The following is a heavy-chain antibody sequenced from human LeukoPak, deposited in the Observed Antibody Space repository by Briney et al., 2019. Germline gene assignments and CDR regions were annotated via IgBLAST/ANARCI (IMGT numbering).Heavy chain of an antibody. J-gene: IGHJ5*02. Sequence: PGGSLRLSCAASGFTFSSYGMHWVRQAPGKGLEWVAVIWYDGSNKYYADSVKGRFTISRDNSKNTLYLQMNSLRAEDTAVYYCARDAAYGNNWFDPWGQGTLVTVSS. CDR1: GFTFSSYG. CDR3: ARDAAYGNNWFDP. CDR2: IWYDGSNK. V-gene: IGHV3-33*01. D-gene: IGHD3-16*01.